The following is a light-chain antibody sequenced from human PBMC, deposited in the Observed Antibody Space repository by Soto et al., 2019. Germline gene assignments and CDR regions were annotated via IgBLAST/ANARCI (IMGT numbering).Light chain of an antibody. CDR2: AAS. CDR3: QQSYSSPRT. Sequence: DIQMTQSPSSLSASVGDRVTITCRASQSISNYLNWYQKKPGKAPKLLMFAASSLQSGVPSRFSGGGSGTDFTLIISSLQPEDFATYYCQQSYSSPRTFGQGTKVEIK. V-gene: IGKV1-39*01. CDR1: QSISNY. J-gene: IGKJ1*01.